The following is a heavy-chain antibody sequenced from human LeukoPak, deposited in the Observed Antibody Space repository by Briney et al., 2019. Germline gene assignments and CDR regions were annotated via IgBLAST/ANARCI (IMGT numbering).Heavy chain of an antibody. V-gene: IGHV3-30*18. D-gene: IGHD4-23*01. CDR3: AKELSGARRKGPVVAFDI. Sequence: KPRRSLRLSCAASGFTFSSYGMHWVRQAPGKGLEWVAVISYDGSNKYYADSVKGRFTISRDNSKNTLYLQMNSLRAEDTAVYYCAKELSGARRKGPVVAFDIWGQGTMVTVSS. CDR1: GFTFSSYG. J-gene: IGHJ3*02. CDR2: ISYDGSNK.